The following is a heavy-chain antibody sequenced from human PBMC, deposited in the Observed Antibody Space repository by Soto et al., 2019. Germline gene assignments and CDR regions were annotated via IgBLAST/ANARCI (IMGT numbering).Heavy chain of an antibody. Sequence: QVQLVESGGGLVKTGGSLRIVCEASGFTFSDYYMSWVRQAPGKGLEWVSYISSSGNIIYYADSVKGRFTISRDNAKNSVYLQMNSLRAEVTALYFCAKMSSENYYDPVFSWGQGTLVTVSS. CDR2: ISSSGNII. J-gene: IGHJ4*02. V-gene: IGHV3-11*01. D-gene: IGHD3-22*01. CDR1: GFTFSDYY. CDR3: AKMSSENYYDPVFS.